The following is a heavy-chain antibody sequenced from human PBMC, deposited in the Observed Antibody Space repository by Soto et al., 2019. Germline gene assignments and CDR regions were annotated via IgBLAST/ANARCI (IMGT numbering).Heavy chain of an antibody. Sequence: QAQLVQSGAEVKKPGSSVKVSCKASGGTFSSYTISWVRQAPGQGLEWMGRIIPIFGITNYAQKFQGRVTITADKSTSTAYMELSSLRSEDTAVYYCARGATVDYGDYVSFDIWGQGTMVTVSS. CDR3: ARGATVDYGDYVSFDI. J-gene: IGHJ3*02. D-gene: IGHD4-17*01. V-gene: IGHV1-69*02. CDR1: GGTFSSYT. CDR2: IIPIFGIT.